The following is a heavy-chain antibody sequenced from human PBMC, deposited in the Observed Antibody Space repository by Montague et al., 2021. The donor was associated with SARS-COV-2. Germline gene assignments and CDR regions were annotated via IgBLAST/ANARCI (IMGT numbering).Heavy chain of an antibody. CDR3: ARTEYNWNDWFDP. J-gene: IGHJ5*02. Sequence: SETLSLTCSVSGGSISSYYWSWIRQSPGKGLEWIGYIFHSGITDXXPPLKSRVTIPVDMSKNQFSLQLNSVTAADSAVYYCARTEYNWNDWFDPWGQGTLVTVS. CDR2: IFHSGIT. CDR1: GGSISSYY. D-gene: IGHD1-20*01. V-gene: IGHV4-59*13.